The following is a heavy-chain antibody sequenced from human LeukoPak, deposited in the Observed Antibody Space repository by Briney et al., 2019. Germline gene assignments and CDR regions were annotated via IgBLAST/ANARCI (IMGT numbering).Heavy chain of an antibody. CDR1: GFTFSSYW. CDR3: ARASRDRSWYIDDC. J-gene: IGHJ4*02. CDR2: IKQDGSEK. Sequence: PGGSLRLSCAASGFTFSSYWMSWVRQAPGKGLEWVANIKQDGSEKYYVDSVKGRFTISRDNAKNSLYLQMHSLTAEDTAVYYCARASRDRSWYIDDCWGQGTLVTVSS. D-gene: IGHD6-13*01. V-gene: IGHV3-7*01.